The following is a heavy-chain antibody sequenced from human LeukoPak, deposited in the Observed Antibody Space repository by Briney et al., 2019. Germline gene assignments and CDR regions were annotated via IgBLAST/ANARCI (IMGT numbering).Heavy chain of an antibody. D-gene: IGHD4-23*01. Sequence: GGSLRLSCAASGFTFKDYWMHWVRQAPGKGLVWVSRVKSDGSSTSYADSVKGRFSISRDNAKNTLYLQMNSLRVEDTAVYYCARGRPHGNDYWGQGTLVTVSS. CDR2: VKSDGSST. J-gene: IGHJ4*02. CDR3: ARGRPHGNDY. V-gene: IGHV3-74*01. CDR1: GFTFKDYW.